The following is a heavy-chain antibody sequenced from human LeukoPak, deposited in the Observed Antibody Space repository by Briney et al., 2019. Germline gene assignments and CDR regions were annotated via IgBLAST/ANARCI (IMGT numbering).Heavy chain of an antibody. D-gene: IGHD5-12*01. V-gene: IGHV4-61*01. J-gene: IGHJ4*02. CDR2: IYYSGST. Sequence: SETLSLTCTVSGASVSSDSYYWSWIRQPPGKGLEWIGYIYYSGSTNYNPSLKSRVTISVDTSKNQFSLKLSSVAAADTAVYYCARKATADYWGQGTLATVPS. CDR1: GASVSSDSYY. CDR3: ARKATADY.